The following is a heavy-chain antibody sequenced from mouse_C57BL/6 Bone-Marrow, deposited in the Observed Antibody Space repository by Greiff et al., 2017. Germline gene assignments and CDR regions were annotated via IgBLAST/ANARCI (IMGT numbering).Heavy chain of an antibody. D-gene: IGHD2-4*01. J-gene: IGHJ3*01. CDR1: GFNIKDDY. V-gene: IGHV14-4*01. Sequence: EVQLQQSGAELVRPGASVKLSCTASGFNIKDDYMHWVKQRPEQGLEWIGWIDPENGDTEYASKFQGKATITADTSSNTAYLQLSSLTSEDTAVYYCTTGYDYDRGWFAYWGQGTLVTVSA. CDR2: IDPENGDT. CDR3: TTGYDYDRGWFAY.